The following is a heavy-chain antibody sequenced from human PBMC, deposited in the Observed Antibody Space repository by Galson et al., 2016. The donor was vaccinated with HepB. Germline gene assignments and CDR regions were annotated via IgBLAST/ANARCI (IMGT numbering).Heavy chain of an antibody. V-gene: IGHV1-2*04. CDR3: ARGIGVGAYYFDY. Sequence: SVKVSCKASGYTFTGYYMHWVRQAPGHGLEWMGWINPSSGGTNYAQKFQGWVTMTRDTSISKAYMELSRLRSDDTAVYYCARGIGVGAYYFDYWGQGTLVTVSS. CDR1: GYTFTGYY. J-gene: IGHJ4*02. D-gene: IGHD1-26*01. CDR2: INPSSGGT.